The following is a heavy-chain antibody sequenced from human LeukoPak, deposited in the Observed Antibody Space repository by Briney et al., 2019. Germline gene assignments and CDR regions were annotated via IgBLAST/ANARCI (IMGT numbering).Heavy chain of an antibody. D-gene: IGHD3-10*01. CDR1: GGSFSSYY. J-gene: IGHJ5*02. CDR2: IYYSGST. V-gene: IGHV4-59*01. Sequence: PSETLSLTCAVYGGSFSSYYWSWIRQPPGKGLEWIGYIYYSGSTNYNPSLKSRVTISVDTSKNQFSLKLSSVTAADTAVYYCARDGGSGSYRWFDPWGQGTLVTVSS. CDR3: ARDGGSGSYRWFDP.